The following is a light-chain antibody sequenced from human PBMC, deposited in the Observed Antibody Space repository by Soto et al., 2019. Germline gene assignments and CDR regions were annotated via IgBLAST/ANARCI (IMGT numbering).Light chain of an antibody. J-gene: IGKJ1*01. CDR3: QQYYRTPRT. CDR2: WAS. CDR1: QSVLYSSNNKNY. Sequence: DIVMTQSPDSLVVSLGERATINCKSSQSVLYSSNNKNYLAWYQQKPGQPPKLLIYWASTRESGVPDRFSGSGSGPDFTLTISSLQAEDVAVYYCQQYYRTPRTFGQGTKVEIK. V-gene: IGKV4-1*01.